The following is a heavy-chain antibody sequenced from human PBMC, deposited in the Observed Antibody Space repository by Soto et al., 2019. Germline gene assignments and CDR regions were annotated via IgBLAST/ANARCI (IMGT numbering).Heavy chain of an antibody. V-gene: IGHV4-59*01. CDR3: AGRNRFSGSLGSYFAY. CDR1: GCSIIRYC. D-gene: IGHD1-26*01. Sequence: WEPKSVPCTGSGCSIIRYCWIWILQPPGKGLEWIGYTYYSGSTNYNPSLKSRVTISVDTSKNQFSLKLSSVAAADTAGYYCAGRNRFSGSLGSYFAYWGQGTLVTVS. CDR2: TYYSGST. J-gene: IGHJ4*02.